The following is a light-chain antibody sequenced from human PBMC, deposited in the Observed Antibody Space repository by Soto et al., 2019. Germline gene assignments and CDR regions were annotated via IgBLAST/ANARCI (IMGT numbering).Light chain of an antibody. CDR1: QSVSSN. V-gene: IGKV3-15*01. CDR2: GAS. Sequence: EIVMTQSPATLSVSPGERATLSCRASQSVSSNLAWYQQKPGLAPRLLIYGASTRATGIPARFSGSGSGTEFTLTISSLQYEDFAVYYCQQYNNWSLYLFGQGTKLQIK. J-gene: IGKJ2*01. CDR3: QQYNNWSLYL.